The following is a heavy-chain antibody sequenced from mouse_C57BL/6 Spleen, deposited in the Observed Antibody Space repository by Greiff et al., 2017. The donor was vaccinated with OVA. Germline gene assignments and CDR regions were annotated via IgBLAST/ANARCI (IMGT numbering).Heavy chain of an antibody. CDR2: INPSNGGT. J-gene: IGHJ4*01. CDR3: AKSRIYYYAMDY. V-gene: IGHV1-53*01. Sequence: QVQLKQPGTELVKPGASVKLSCKASGYTFTSYWMHWVKQRPGQGLEWIGNINPSNGGTNYNEKFKSKATLTVDKSSSTAYMQLSSLTSEDSAVYYCAKSRIYYYAMDYWGQGTSVTVSS. CDR1: GYTFTSYW.